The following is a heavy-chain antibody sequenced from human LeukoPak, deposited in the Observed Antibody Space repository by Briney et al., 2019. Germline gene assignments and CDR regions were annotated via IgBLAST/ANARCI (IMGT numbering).Heavy chain of an antibody. CDR3: ARIRCGHSGSVCYNH. CDR1: GVSINDYY. Sequence: SETLSLTCGVFGVSINDYYWSWIRQSPGKGLEWIGEISHTEGTRYDPSLESRVTMSVGTSENQLSLKLIFVTAADTAVYYCARIRCGHSGSVCYNHWGLGTLVTVSS. J-gene: IGHJ4*02. V-gene: IGHV4-34*01. D-gene: IGHD2-21*01. CDR2: ISHTEGT.